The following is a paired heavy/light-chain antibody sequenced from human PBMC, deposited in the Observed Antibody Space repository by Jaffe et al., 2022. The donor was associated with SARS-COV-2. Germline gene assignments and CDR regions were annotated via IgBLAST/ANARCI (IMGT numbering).Heavy chain of an antibody. D-gene: IGHD3-3*01. J-gene: IGHJ4*02. V-gene: IGHV5-51*01. CDR1: GYIFTNYW. Sequence: EMQLVQSEAEVKKPGESLKISCKVSGYIFTNYWIGWVRQMPGKGLEWMGIIYPGDSDTTYSPSFQGRVTISADKSINTVYLQWSSLKASDTAIYYCARQGQRFSADYWGQGTLVTVSS. CDR3: ARQGQRFSADY. CDR2: IYPGDSDT.
Light chain of an antibody. Sequence: QSALTQPASVSGSPGQSITISCTGTSSDIGTYKYVAWYQQHPGKAPKLIIYDVSDRPSGVSNRFSGSKSGNTASLTISGLQAEDEADYYCTSYTGSSILEVVGGGTKLTVL. CDR3: TSYTGSSILEV. CDR1: SSDIGTYKY. J-gene: IGLJ2*01. CDR2: DVS. V-gene: IGLV2-14*03.